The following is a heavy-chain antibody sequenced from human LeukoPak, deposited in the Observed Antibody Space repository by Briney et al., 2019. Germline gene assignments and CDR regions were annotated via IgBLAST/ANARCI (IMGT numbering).Heavy chain of an antibody. D-gene: IGHD4-17*01. CDR2: INSDGSST. V-gene: IGHV3-74*01. CDR3: ARGLWDDYGDFTPGRDY. CDR1: GFTFSSYW. Sequence: GGSLRLSCAASGFTFSSYWMHWVRQAPGKGLVWVSRINSDGSSTSYADSVKGRFTISRDNAKNTLYLQMNSLRAEDTAVYYCARGLWDDYGDFTPGRDYWGQGTLVTVSS. J-gene: IGHJ4*02.